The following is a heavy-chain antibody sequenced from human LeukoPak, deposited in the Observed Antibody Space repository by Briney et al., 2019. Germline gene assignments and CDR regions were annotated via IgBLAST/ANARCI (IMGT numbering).Heavy chain of an antibody. CDR1: GFTFSSYS. J-gene: IGHJ5*02. V-gene: IGHV3-21*01. Sequence: GGSLRLSCTASGFTFSSYSMNWVRQAPGKGLEWVSSISSSSSYIYYADSVKGRFTISRDNAKNSLYLQMNSLRAEDTAVYYCASREAYSSGWYFWFDPWGQGTLVTVSS. CDR3: ASREAYSSGWYFWFDP. D-gene: IGHD6-19*01. CDR2: ISSSSSYI.